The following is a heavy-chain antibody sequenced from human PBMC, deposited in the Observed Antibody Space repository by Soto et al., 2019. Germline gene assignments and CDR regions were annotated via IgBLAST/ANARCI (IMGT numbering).Heavy chain of an antibody. CDR3: ARGRYCLTGRCFPNWFDS. Sequence: TLSLTCSVSGDSISTVDYFWAWIRQPPGQALEYIGYIYKSTTTYYNPSFESRVAISLDTSKSQFSLTVTSVTAADTAVYFCARGRYCLTGRCFPNWFDSWGQGTLVTVSS. CDR1: GDSISTVDYF. V-gene: IGHV4-30-4*01. J-gene: IGHJ5*01. CDR2: IYKSTTT. D-gene: IGHD2-15*01.